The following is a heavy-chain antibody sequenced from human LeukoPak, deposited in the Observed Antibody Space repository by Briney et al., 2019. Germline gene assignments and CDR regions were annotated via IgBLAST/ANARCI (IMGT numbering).Heavy chain of an antibody. CDR3: ARGWLPFDY. CDR1: GFTFSSYW. J-gene: IGHJ4*02. Sequence: HTGGSLRLSCAASGFTFSSYWMYWVRQAPGKRPVWVSHINSDATSTGYADSVKGRFTISRDNAQNTLYLQMNSLRVEDTAVYYCARGWLPFDYWGQGTLVTVSS. D-gene: IGHD5-12*01. CDR2: INSDATST. V-gene: IGHV3-74*01.